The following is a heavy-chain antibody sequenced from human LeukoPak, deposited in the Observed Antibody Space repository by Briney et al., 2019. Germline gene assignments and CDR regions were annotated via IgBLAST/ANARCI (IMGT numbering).Heavy chain of an antibody. CDR1: GFTFYNYG. Sequence: GGSLRHSSAESGFTFYNYGLHWVRQAPGKGLQWVAVIWYDGSNEYYTGSVKGRFTISRDNAHNTLYLQMNSLRAEDTAVYYFARGSPSTCGFFSYWGHGEPCTVSS. CDR3: ARGSPSTCGFFSY. J-gene: IGHJ4*02. CDR2: IWYDGSNE. D-gene: IGHD6-25*01. V-gene: IGHV3-33*01.